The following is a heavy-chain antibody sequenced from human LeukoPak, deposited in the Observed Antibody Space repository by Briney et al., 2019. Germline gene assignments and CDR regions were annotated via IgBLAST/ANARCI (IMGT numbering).Heavy chain of an antibody. J-gene: IGHJ6*02. CDR1: GYTFTSYG. Sequence: ASVKVSCKASGYTFTSYGISWVRQAPGQGLEWMGWISAYNGNTNYAQKLQGRVTMTTDTPTSTAYMELRSLRSDDTAVYYCARYCSSTSCYPYYGMDVWGQGTTVTVSS. CDR3: ARYCSSTSCYPYYGMDV. V-gene: IGHV1-18*01. D-gene: IGHD2-2*01. CDR2: ISAYNGNT.